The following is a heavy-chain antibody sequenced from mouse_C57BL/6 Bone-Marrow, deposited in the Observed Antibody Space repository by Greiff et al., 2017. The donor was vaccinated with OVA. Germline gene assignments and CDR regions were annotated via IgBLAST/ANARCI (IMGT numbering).Heavy chain of an antibody. D-gene: IGHD2-3*01. CDR1: GFTFSSYT. CDR3: ATYDGGTWFAY. J-gene: IGHJ3*01. CDR2: ISGGGGNT. V-gene: IGHV5-9*01. Sequence: EVQRVESGGGLVKPGGSLKLSCAASGFTFSSYTMSWVRQTPEKRLEWVATISGGGGNTYYPDSVKGRFTISRDNAKNTLYLQMSSLRSEDTALYYCATYDGGTWFAYWGQGTLVTVSA.